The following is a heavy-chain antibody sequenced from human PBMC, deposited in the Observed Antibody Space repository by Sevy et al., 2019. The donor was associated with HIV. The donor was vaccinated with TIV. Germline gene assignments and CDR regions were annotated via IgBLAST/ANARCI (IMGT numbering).Heavy chain of an antibody. CDR3: ARGTKAVAFSWYYYYMEV. J-gene: IGHJ6*03. Sequence: GGSLRLSCAASGFTINTNYMTWVRQSPGKGLEWVSLTFIAGRTYYADSVKGRFTISSDNSRNTVYLQLNSLRLEDTGVYYCARGTKAVAFSWYYYYMEVWGKGTTVPVSS. CDR1: GFTINTNY. V-gene: IGHV3-66*02. D-gene: IGHD6-19*01. CDR2: TFIAGRT.